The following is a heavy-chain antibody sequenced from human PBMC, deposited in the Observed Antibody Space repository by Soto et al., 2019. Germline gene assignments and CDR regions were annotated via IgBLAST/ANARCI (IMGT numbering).Heavy chain of an antibody. V-gene: IGHV4-4*02. J-gene: IGHJ4*02. Sequence: PSEPLSHTYADSGFPISTDKWWSWIRQPPGKGLQWIGEIYHSGSTKYNPSLKSRVIISVDKSKNQFSLKLSSVTDADTAVYYCARGETQQQRDYWGQG. D-gene: IGHD6-13*01. CDR1: GFPISTDKW. CDR3: ARGETQQQRDY. CDR2: IYHSGST.